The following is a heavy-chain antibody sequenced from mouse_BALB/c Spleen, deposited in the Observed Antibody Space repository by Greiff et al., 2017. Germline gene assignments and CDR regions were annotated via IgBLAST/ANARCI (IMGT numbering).Heavy chain of an antibody. Sequence: EVMLVESGPSLVKPSQTLSLTCSVTGDSITSGYWNWIRKFPGNKLEYMGYISYSGSTYYNPSLKSRISITRDTSKNQYYLQLNSVTTEDTATYYCARCWLLGDYAMDYWGQGTSVTVSS. CDR2: ISYSGST. J-gene: IGHJ4*01. CDR1: GDSITSGY. CDR3: ARCWLLGDYAMDY. V-gene: IGHV3-8*02. D-gene: IGHD2-3*01.